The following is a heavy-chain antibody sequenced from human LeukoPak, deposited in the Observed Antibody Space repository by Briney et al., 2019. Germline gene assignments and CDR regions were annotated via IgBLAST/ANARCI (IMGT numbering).Heavy chain of an antibody. CDR2: IKSKTDGGTT. CDR3: TTDLDSSSWIYFDY. J-gene: IGHJ4*02. CDR1: GFTFTNAW. V-gene: IGHV3-15*01. Sequence: GGSLRLSCAASGFTFTNAWMSWVRQAPGKGREWVGRIKSKTDGGTTDYAAPVKGRFTISRDDSKNTLYLQMDSLKTEDTAVYYCTTDLDSSSWIYFDYWGRGTLVTVSS. D-gene: IGHD6-13*01.